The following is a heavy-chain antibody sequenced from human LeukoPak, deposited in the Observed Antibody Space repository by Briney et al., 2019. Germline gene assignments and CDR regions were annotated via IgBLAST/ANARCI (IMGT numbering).Heavy chain of an antibody. CDR3: ARVEVHPRRFYYYMDV. V-gene: IGHV1-18*01. CDR2: ISADTVNS. D-gene: IGHD3-16*01. CDR1: GYTFSSFG. Sequence: GASVKVSCKTSGYTFSSFGIGWVRQAPGQGLEWMGWISADTVNSNVAQKPQDRVAMTTDTSTNTAYMELRSLRYDDTAVYYCARVEVHPRRFYYYMDVWGRGTTVTISS. J-gene: IGHJ6*03.